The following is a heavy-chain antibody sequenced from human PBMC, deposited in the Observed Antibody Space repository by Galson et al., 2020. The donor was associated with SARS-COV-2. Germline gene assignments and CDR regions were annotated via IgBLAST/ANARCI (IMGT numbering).Heavy chain of an antibody. Sequence: GGSLRLSCAASGFTFSSYWMSWVRQAPGKGLEWVANIKQDGSEKYYVDSVKGRFTISRDNAKNSLYLQMNSLRAEDTAVYYCARDSAKYYYDSSGYVFDYWGQGTLVTVSS. CDR1: GFTFSSYW. J-gene: IGHJ4*02. CDR2: IKQDGSEK. V-gene: IGHV3-7*01. D-gene: IGHD3-22*01. CDR3: ARDSAKYYYDSSGYVFDY.